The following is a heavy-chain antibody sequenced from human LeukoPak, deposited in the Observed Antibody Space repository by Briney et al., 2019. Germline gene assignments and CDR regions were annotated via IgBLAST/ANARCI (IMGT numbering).Heavy chain of an antibody. CDR3: ARHTSDLDAFDA. CDR2: IDPSDSDT. V-gene: IGHV5-51*01. CDR1: GYRFSTYW. J-gene: IGHJ3*01. D-gene: IGHD3-16*01. Sequence: GESLKISCQCSGYRFSTYWIGWVRLMPGKGLEYMGLIDPSDSDTRYNPPFQGQVTISSDKSVSTAYLQWSSLKASDTAIYFCARHTSDLDAFDAWGQGTVVTVSS.